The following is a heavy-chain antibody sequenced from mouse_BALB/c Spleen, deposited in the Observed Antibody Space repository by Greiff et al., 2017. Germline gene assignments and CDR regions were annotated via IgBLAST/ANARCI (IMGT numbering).Heavy chain of an antibody. CDR2: ISSGGSYT. Sequence: DVMLVESGGGLVKPGGSLKLSCAASGFTFSSYALSWVRQTPETRLEWVATISSGGSYTYYPDSVKGRFTISSDNAKNTLYLQMSSLRSEDTAMYYCARQGGNYDYFDYWGQGTTLTVSS. D-gene: IGHD2-1*01. J-gene: IGHJ2*01. V-gene: IGHV5-9-3*01. CDR1: GFTFSSYA. CDR3: ARQGGNYDYFDY.